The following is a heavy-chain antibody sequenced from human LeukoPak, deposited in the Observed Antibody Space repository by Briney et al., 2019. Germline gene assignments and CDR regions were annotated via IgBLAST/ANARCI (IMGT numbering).Heavy chain of an antibody. CDR3: ARDLVTVTKGFDI. CDR2: IPHIGRT. Sequence: SETLSLTCAVSGDSFSSHYWTWIRQSPGTGLEWIGYIPHIGRTNYNPSLKSRVTISIDTSKNQFSLKLRSVTAAGTAVYYCARDLVTVTKGFDIWGQGTMVSVSS. V-gene: IGHV4-59*11. J-gene: IGHJ3*02. CDR1: GDSFSSHY. D-gene: IGHD4-17*01.